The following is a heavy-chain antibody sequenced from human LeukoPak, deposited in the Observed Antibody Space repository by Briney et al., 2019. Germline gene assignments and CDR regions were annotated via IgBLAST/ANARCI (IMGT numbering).Heavy chain of an antibody. D-gene: IGHD5-24*01. Sequence: GGSLRLSCAASGFTFSSYSMNWVRQAPGKGLEWVATINGEGSSTSYGDAVTGRVTISRDNAKSTLYLQMTGVSADDTSVYFCARQSSANYYFYLDVWGRGTTVIVSS. CDR1: GFTFSSYS. J-gene: IGHJ6*03. CDR3: ARQSSANYYFYLDV. CDR2: INGEGSST. V-gene: IGHV3-74*01.